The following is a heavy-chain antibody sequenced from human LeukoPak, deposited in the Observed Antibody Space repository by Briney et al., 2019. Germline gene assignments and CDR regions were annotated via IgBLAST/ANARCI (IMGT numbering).Heavy chain of an antibody. V-gene: IGHV3-30*04. CDR3: ARDNEFIVGATFDY. Sequence: GGSLRLSCAASGFTFSSYAMHWVRQAPGKGLEWVAVISYDGSNKYYADSVKGRFTISRDYSKNTLYLQMNSLRAEDTAVYYCARDNEFIVGATFDYWGQGTLVTVSS. CDR1: GFTFSSYA. D-gene: IGHD1-26*01. J-gene: IGHJ4*02. CDR2: ISYDGSNK.